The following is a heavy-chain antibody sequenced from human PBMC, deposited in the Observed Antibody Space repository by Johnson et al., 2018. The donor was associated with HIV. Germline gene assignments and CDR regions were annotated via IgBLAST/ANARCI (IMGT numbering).Heavy chain of an antibody. CDR1: GFTFDDYG. D-gene: IGHD6-13*01. CDR3: ARDLLYSSSSTDAFDI. V-gene: IGHV3-20*04. J-gene: IGHJ3*02. CDR2: IDWNGGRQ. Sequence: VQLVESGGGVVRPGGSLRLSCAAPGFTFDDYGMSCVRQAPGKGLEWVSGIDWNGGRQGYVDSVRGRFTIPRDNAKNSLYLKMNSLRAEDTAVYYCARDLLYSSSSTDAFDIWGPGTMVTISS.